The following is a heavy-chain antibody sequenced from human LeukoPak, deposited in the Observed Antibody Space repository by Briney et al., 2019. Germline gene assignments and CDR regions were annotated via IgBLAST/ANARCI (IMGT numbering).Heavy chain of an antibody. D-gene: IGHD1-26*01. CDR3: ARVWELPFDY. CDR1: GFTVSTDH. CDR2: SYSGGSR. Sequence: GGSLRLSCAASGFTVSTDHMSWVRQAPGKGLEWVAVSYSGGSRYHAESVKGRFTISRDNSKNMLYLQMNSLRAEDTAVYYCARVWELPFDYWGQGTLVTVSS. V-gene: IGHV3-53*01. J-gene: IGHJ4*02.